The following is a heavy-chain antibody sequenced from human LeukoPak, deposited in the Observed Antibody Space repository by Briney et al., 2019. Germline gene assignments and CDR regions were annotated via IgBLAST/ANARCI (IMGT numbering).Heavy chain of an antibody. D-gene: IGHD2-2*01. CDR3: AREGRSSTCCYYYGVCYGENDY. V-gene: IGHV3-21*01. CDR2: ISSTSSYI. J-gene: IGHJ4*02. CDR1: GFTFSNYN. Sequence: GGSLRLSCAASGFTFSNYNMNWVRQAPGKGLEWVSSISSTSSYIYYADSVKGRFTISRDNAKNSLYLQMNSLRAEDTAVYYCAREGRSSTCCYYYGVCYGENDYWGQGTLVTVSS.